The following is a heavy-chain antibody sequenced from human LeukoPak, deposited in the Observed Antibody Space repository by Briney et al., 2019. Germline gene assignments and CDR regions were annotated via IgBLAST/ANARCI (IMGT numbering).Heavy chain of an antibody. CDR2: IWYDGSNK. Sequence: PGRPLGLSCAASGFTFSSYGMHWVRQAPGKGLEWVAVIWYDGSNKYYADSVKGRFTISRDNSKNTLYLQMNSLRAEDTAVYYCAKDSGYSSSWYAYWGQGTLVTVSS. D-gene: IGHD6-13*01. CDR1: GFTFSSYG. J-gene: IGHJ4*02. V-gene: IGHV3-33*06. CDR3: AKDSGYSSSWYAY.